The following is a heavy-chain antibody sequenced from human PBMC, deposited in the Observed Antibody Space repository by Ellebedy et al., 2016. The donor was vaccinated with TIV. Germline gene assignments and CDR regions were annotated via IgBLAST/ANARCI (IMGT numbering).Heavy chain of an antibody. Sequence: SETLSLXCAVYGGSFSGYYWSWIRQPPGKGLEWIGEINHSGSTNYNPSLKSRVTISVDTSKNQFSLKLSSVTAADTAVYYCARRGVVPAAVYFDYWGQGTLVTVSS. D-gene: IGHD2-2*01. CDR3: ARRGVVPAAVYFDY. CDR1: GGSFSGYY. J-gene: IGHJ4*02. CDR2: INHSGST. V-gene: IGHV4-34*01.